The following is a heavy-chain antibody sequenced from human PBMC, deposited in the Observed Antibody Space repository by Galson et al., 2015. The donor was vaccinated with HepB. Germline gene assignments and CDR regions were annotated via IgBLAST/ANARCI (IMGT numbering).Heavy chain of an antibody. V-gene: IGHV1-46*01. CDR2: INPSGGST. Sequence: SVKVSCKASGYTFTSYYMHWVRQAPGQGLEWMGIINPSGGSTSYAQKFQGRVTMTRDTSTSTVYMELSSLRSEDTAVYYCAVGGYSSSWYDHYYYMDVWGKGTTVTVSS. CDR3: AVGGYSSSWYDHYYYMDV. CDR1: GYTFTSYY. D-gene: IGHD6-13*01. J-gene: IGHJ6*03.